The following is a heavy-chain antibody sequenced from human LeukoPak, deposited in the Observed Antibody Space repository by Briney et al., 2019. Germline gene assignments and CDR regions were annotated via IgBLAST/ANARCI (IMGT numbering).Heavy chain of an antibody. CDR1: GFTFSSYS. J-gene: IGHJ4*02. D-gene: IGHD6-19*01. CDR3: ARSMKGGWSPRVLDS. Sequence: GGSLRLSCAASGFTFSSYSMNWVRQAPGKGLEWVSSISSSSSYIYYADSVKGRFTISRDNAKNSLYLQMNSLRAEDTAVYYCARSMKGGWSPRVLDSWGQGTLVTVSS. CDR2: ISSSSSYI. V-gene: IGHV3-21*01.